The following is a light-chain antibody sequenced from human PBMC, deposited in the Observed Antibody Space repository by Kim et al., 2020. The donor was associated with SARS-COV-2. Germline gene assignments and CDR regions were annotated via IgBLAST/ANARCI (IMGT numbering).Light chain of an antibody. CDR2: AAS. CDR3: QQAISFPLA. CDR1: EDVDSW. J-gene: IGKJ4*01. V-gene: IGKV1-12*01. Sequence: GGRVTITCRASEDVDSWLAWYQQKSGQAPRLLIFAASSLQSGVPARFSGNGSGTDFSLTISSLQPEDFATYYCQQAISFPLAFGGGTKVDIK.